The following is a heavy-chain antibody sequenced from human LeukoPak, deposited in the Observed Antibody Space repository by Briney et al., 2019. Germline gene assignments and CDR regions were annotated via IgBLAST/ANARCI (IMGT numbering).Heavy chain of an antibody. V-gene: IGHV3-23*01. CDR2: ISISGDDT. D-gene: IGHD4-17*01. J-gene: IGHJ4*02. CDR1: GFSFSSHA. Sequence: GGSLRLSCATSGFSFSSHAMTWVRQAPGKGPEWLSAISISGDDTYYADSVKGRFTISRDNSKNTLYLQINSLSADDTAMYYCANEIRPNDYWGQGTLVTVSS. CDR3: ANEIRPNDY.